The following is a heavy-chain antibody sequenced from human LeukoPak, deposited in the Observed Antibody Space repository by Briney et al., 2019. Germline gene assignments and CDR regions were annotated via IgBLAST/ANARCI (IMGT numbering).Heavy chain of an antibody. J-gene: IGHJ6*02. CDR3: ARDFFAKSGDGLLSNTSYYYYYGMDV. V-gene: IGHV3-23*01. CDR1: GFTFSSYA. Sequence: PGGSLRLSCAASGFTFSSYAMSWVRQAPGKGLEWVSAISGSGGSTYYADSVKGRFTISRDNSKNTLYLQMNSLRAEDTAVYYCARDFFAKSGDGLLSNTSYYYYYGMDVWGQGTTVTVSS. D-gene: IGHD3/OR15-3a*01. CDR2: ISGSGGST.